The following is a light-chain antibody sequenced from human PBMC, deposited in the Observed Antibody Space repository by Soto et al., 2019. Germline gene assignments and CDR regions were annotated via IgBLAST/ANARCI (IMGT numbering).Light chain of an antibody. Sequence: PLFPGQRPTLSRAASQSTSSSSLAWYQQKPGQAPRLLIYGDFTRATGIPDRFSGSGSGTDFTLTISSLEPQDYGVYNSQQYGNSPITFGQGTRLAIK. CDR3: QQYGNSPIT. V-gene: IGKV3-20*01. CDR2: GDF. J-gene: IGKJ5*01. CDR1: QSTSSSS.